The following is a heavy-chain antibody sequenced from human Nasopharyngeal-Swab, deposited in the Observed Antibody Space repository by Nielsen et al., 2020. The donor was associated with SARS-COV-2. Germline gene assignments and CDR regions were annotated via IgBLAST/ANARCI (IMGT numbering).Heavy chain of an antibody. CDR1: GFTFSSYG. V-gene: IGHV3-33*01. Sequence: GGSLRLYCAASGFTFSSYGMHWVRQAPGKGLEWVAVIWYDGSNKYYADSVKGRFTISRDNSKNTLYLQMNSLRAEDTAVYYCASHYGSGSLPLDYWGQGTLVTVSS. CDR2: IWYDGSNK. J-gene: IGHJ4*02. D-gene: IGHD3-10*01. CDR3: ASHYGSGSLPLDY.